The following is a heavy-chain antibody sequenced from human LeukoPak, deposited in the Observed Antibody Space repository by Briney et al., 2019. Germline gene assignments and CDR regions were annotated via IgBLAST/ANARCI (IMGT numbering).Heavy chain of an antibody. D-gene: IGHD2-2*01. J-gene: IGHJ4*02. Sequence: GSLRLSCAASGFTFSSYAMSWVRQAPGKGLEWVSAISGSGGSTYYADSVKGRFTISRDNSKNTLYLQMNSLRAEDTAVYYCAKTGPQYCSSSSCYYFDYWGQGTLVTVSS. CDR1: GFTFSSYA. CDR3: AKTGPQYCSSSSCYYFDY. CDR2: ISGSGGST. V-gene: IGHV3-23*01.